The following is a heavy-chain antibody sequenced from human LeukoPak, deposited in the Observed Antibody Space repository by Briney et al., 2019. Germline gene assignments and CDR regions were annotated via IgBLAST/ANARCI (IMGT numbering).Heavy chain of an antibody. CDR1: GGSISSGSYF. D-gene: IGHD2-21*02. Sequence: PSQTLSLTCTVSGGSISSGSYFWSWIRQPAGKGLEWIGRIYTSGSTDYNPSLQSRVTTSVDTSKNQFSLKLNSVTAADTAVYYCARDQQLSYCGGDCYPANWGQGTLVTVSS. CDR3: ARDQQLSYCGGDCYPAN. CDR2: IYTSGST. V-gene: IGHV4-61*02. J-gene: IGHJ4*02.